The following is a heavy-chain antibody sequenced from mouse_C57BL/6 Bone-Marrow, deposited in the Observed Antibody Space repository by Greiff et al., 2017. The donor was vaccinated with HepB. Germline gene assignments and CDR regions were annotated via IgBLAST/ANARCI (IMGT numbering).Heavy chain of an antibody. CDR2: ILPSIGRT. CDR3: ARPHYSNYACLDY. Sequence: VQLQQSGSELRSPGSSVKLSCKDFDSEVFPIAYMSWVRQKPGHGFEWIGGILPSIGRTIYGEKFEDKATLNEDTLSNTAYLELNSLTSEDSAIYYCARPHYSNYACLDYWGQGTTLTVSS. D-gene: IGHD2-5*01. J-gene: IGHJ2*01. CDR1: DSEVFPIAY. V-gene: IGHV15-2*01.